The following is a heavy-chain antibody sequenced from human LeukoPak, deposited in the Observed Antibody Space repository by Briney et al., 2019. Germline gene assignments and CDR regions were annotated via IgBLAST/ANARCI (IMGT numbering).Heavy chain of an antibody. Sequence: PGGSLRLSCAASGFTFSSYAMHWVRQAPGKGLEWVAVISYDGSNKYYADSVKGRFTISRDNSKNTLYLQMNSLRAEDTAVYYCARDPPRAAWFSADYTNYGDWGQGTLVTVSS. CDR1: GFTFSSYA. CDR3: ARDPPRAAWFSADYTNYGD. J-gene: IGHJ4*02. D-gene: IGHD4-11*01. CDR2: ISYDGSNK. V-gene: IGHV3-30-3*01.